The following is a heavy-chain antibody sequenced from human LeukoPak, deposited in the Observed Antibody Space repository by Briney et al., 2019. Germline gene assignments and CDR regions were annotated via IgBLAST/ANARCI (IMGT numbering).Heavy chain of an antibody. V-gene: IGHV4-34*01. Sequence: PSETLSLTCAVYGGSFSGYYWSWIRQPPGKGLEWIGEINHSGSTNYNPSLKSRVTISVDTSKNQFSLKLSSVTAADTAVYYCARLDLVDTALFDYWGQGTLVTVSS. J-gene: IGHJ4*02. CDR1: GGSFSGYY. CDR3: ARLDLVDTALFDY. D-gene: IGHD5-18*01. CDR2: INHSGST.